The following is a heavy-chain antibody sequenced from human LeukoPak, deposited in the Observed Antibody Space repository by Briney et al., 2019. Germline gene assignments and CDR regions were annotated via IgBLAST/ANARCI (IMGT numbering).Heavy chain of an antibody. CDR2: IKQDGSEK. Sequence: PGGSLRLSCAASGFIVSNNYMSWVRQAPGKGLEWVANIKQDGSEKYYVDSVKGRFTISRDNAKNSLYLQMNSLRAEDTAVYYCARDYHYDYVWGSYRSPVLFDPWGQGTLVTVSS. J-gene: IGHJ5*02. V-gene: IGHV3-7*01. D-gene: IGHD3-16*02. CDR1: GFIVSNNY. CDR3: ARDYHYDYVWGSYRSPVLFDP.